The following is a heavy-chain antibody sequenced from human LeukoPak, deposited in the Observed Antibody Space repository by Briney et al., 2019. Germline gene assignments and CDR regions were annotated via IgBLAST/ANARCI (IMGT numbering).Heavy chain of an antibody. V-gene: IGHV4-31*03. CDR1: GDSISSAGYY. Sequence: PSETLSLTCTVSGDSISSAGYYWSWIRQHPGKGLEWIGYIYYSGSTYYSPSLKSRVTISVDTSKNQFSLKLSSVTAADTAVYYCARGTDSGYSYGYYYYYYMDVWGKGTTVTVSS. CDR2: IYYSGST. CDR3: ARGTDSGYSYGYYYYYYMDV. D-gene: IGHD5-18*01. J-gene: IGHJ6*03.